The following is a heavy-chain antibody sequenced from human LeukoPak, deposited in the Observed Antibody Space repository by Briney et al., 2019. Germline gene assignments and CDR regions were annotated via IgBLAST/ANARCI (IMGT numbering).Heavy chain of an antibody. D-gene: IGHD3-9*01. CDR2: IYYSGST. CDR3: ARDLRYFDIMDV. Sequence: SETLSLTCTVSGGSISSSSYYWGWIRQPPGKGLEWIGSIYYSGSTNYNPSLKSRVTISVDTSKNQFSLKLSSVTAADTAVYYCARDLRYFDIMDVWGKGTTVTVSS. J-gene: IGHJ6*03. CDR1: GGSISSSSYY. V-gene: IGHV4-39*07.